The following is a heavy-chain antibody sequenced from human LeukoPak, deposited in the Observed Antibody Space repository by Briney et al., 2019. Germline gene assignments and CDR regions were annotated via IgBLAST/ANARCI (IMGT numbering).Heavy chain of an antibody. J-gene: IGHJ6*02. CDR1: GFTFSDYY. CDR3: ARDRTRSTSNYGMDV. V-gene: IGHV3-11*05. CDR2: ISSSSTYT. D-gene: IGHD3-10*01. Sequence: NPGGSLRLSCAASGFTFSDYYMSWIRQAPGKGLEWVSYISSSSTYTNYADSVKGRFTISRDNAKNSLYLQMNSLRAEDTAVYYCARDRTRSTSNYGMDVWGQGTRVTVSS.